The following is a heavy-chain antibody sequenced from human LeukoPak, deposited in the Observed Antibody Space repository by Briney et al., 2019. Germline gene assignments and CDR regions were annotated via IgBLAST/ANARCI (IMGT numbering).Heavy chain of an antibody. Sequence: ASVKVSCKASGYTFTIYAMHWVRQAPGQRLEWMGWINAGNGNTKYSQKFQGRVTITRDTSASTPYVELSSLRSEDTAVYYCARDGDSGYEYYYYYGMDVWGKGTTVTVSS. J-gene: IGHJ6*04. CDR1: GYTFTIYA. D-gene: IGHD5-12*01. V-gene: IGHV1-3*01. CDR2: INAGNGNT. CDR3: ARDGDSGYEYYYYYGMDV.